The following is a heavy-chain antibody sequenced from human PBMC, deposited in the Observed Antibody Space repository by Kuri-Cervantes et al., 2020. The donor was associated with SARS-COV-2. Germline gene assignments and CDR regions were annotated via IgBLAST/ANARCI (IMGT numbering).Heavy chain of an antibody. D-gene: IGHD3-10*01. CDR3: AKARYYS. Sequence: GGSLRLSCAASRFTFSTYTMNWVRQAPGKGLEWVSVVYGAHNTYYADSVKGRFTISRDNSKNTLYLQMNSLRAEDTAVYYCAKARYYSWGQGTTVTVSS. J-gene: IGHJ6*02. CDR1: RFTFSTYT. CDR2: VYGAHNT. V-gene: IGHV3-23*03.